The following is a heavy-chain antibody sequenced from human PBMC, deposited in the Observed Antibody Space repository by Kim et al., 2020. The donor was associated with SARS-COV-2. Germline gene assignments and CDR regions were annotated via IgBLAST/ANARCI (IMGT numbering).Heavy chain of an antibody. Sequence: RFTISRDTSKNTLYLQMNSLRAEDTAVYYCAVAYYYDSSGYYSSLDAFDIWGQGTMVTVSS. V-gene: IGHV3-30*03. CDR3: AVAYYYDSSGYYSSLDAFDI. J-gene: IGHJ3*02. D-gene: IGHD3-22*01.